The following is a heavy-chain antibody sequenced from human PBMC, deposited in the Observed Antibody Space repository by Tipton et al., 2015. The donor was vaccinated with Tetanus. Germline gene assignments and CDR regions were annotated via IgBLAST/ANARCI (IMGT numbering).Heavy chain of an antibody. CDR3: ARDRITGPAGRYYAMDV. CDR1: GGSVNDGRFY. Sequence: TLSLTCTVSGGSVNDGRFYWTWIRQPPGKALEWVAHIYYSGSATYNPSVASRATVSIDMSKNQFSLRLTSATAADTAVYYCARDRITGPAGRYYAMDVWGQGATVPVSS. V-gene: IGHV4-61*01. J-gene: IGHJ6*01. D-gene: IGHD1-14*01. CDR2: IYYSGSA.